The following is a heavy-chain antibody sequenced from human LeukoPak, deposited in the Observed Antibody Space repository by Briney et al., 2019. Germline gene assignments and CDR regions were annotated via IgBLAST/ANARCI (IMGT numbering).Heavy chain of an antibody. CDR2: ISGSGGST. J-gene: IGHJ4*02. V-gene: IGHV3-23*01. D-gene: IGHD3-22*01. CDR3: AKGSRGGESRSFDY. CDR1: GFTFSSYA. Sequence: PGGSLRLSCAASGFTFSSYAMSWVRQAPGKGLEWVSAISGSGGSTYYADSVKGRFTISRDNSKSTLYLQMNSLRAEDTAVYHCAKGSRGGESRSFDYWGQGTLVTVSS.